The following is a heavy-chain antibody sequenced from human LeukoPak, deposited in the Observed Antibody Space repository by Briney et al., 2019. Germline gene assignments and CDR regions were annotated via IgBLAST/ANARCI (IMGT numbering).Heavy chain of an antibody. J-gene: IGHJ4*02. D-gene: IGHD1-14*01. CDR2: IKSKTDGETT. V-gene: IGHV3-15*01. CDR1: GFTFSNAW. CDR3: TTFGTKP. Sequence: GGSLRLSCAASGFTFSNAWMSWVRQAPGKGLEWVGRIKSKTDGETTDYAAPVKGRFTVSRDDSKSTFYLQMNSLKTEDTAVYYCTTFGTKPWGQGTLVTVSS.